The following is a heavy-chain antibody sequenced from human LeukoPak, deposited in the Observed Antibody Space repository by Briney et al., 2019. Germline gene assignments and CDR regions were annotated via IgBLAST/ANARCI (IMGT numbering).Heavy chain of an antibody. V-gene: IGHV1-46*01. CDR3: AKTLYIAAAPGGFDY. D-gene: IGHD6-13*01. J-gene: IGHJ4*02. CDR2: INPSGDNT. CDR1: GYTFTNNF. Sequence: ASVKVSCKASGYTFTNNFMHWVRQAPGQGLEWMGIINPSGDNTWYAQKFQGRVTMTRDTSTGTAYMELSRLRSDDTAVYYCAKTLYIAAAPGGFDYWGQGTLVAVSS.